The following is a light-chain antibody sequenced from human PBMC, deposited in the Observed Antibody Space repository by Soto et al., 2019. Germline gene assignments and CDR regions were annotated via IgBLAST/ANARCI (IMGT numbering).Light chain of an antibody. J-gene: IGKJ5*01. V-gene: IGKV3-20*01. CDR1: QSVSSSY. Sequence: EIVLTQSPGTLSLSPGERATLSCRASQSVSSSYLAWYQHKPGQAPRLLIYGASSSATGIPDRFSGSGSGTDFTLAIIRLEPEDLAVYYCKQYGSSPAITFGQGKRLEMK. CDR3: KQYGSSPAIT. CDR2: GAS.